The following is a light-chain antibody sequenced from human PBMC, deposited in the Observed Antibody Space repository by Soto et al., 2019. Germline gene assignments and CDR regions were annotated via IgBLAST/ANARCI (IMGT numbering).Light chain of an antibody. CDR2: EGS. Sequence: QSALTQPASVSGSHGQSITISCTGSSSDVGSYNLVSWHQQYPGKAPKLMIYEGSKRPSGVSNRFSGSKSGNTASLTISGLQSEDEDDYYCCSYAGRSTLVFGGGTKLTVL. V-gene: IGLV2-23*01. J-gene: IGLJ3*02. CDR1: SSDVGSYNL. CDR3: CSYAGRSTLV.